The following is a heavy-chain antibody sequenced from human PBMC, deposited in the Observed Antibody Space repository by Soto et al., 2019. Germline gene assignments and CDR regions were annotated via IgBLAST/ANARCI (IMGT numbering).Heavy chain of an antibody. Sequence: QVQLVQSGAEVKKPGASVKVSCKASGYSFTYYGITWVRQAPGQGLEWMGWISGYDGDTKYAQKFQGRVTVSTDTSTNTAYMEMRSLRSDDTAVYYCARDFPGTPQLDPWGQGTLVTVSA. V-gene: IGHV1-18*01. CDR3: ARDFPGTPQLDP. J-gene: IGHJ5*02. CDR2: ISGYDGDT. D-gene: IGHD1-1*01. CDR1: GYSFTYYG.